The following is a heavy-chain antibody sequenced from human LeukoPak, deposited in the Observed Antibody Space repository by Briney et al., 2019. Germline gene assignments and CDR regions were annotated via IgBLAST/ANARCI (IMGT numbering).Heavy chain of an antibody. CDR1: GYTFSDYY. CDR2: INPSNGDT. CDR3: ARVGSSGWYVHPTLDY. V-gene: IGHV1-2*02. Sequence: ASVKVSCKASGYTFSDYYIHWVRQAPGQGLEWMAWINPSNGDTNYAQKFQGRVTMTRDTSISTVYMELTRLISDDTAVYYCARVGSSGWYVHPTLDYWGQEPWSPSPQ. J-gene: IGHJ4*01. D-gene: IGHD6-19*01.